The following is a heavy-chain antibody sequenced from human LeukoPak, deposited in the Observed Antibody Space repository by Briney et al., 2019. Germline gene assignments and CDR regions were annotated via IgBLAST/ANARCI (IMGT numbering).Heavy chain of an antibody. Sequence: GRSLRLSCAGSGFTFSSYGMHWVRQAPGKGLEWVAVIWYDGSNKYYADSVKGRFTISRDNSKNTLYLQMNSLRAEDTAVYYCARYNDYGDSLDYWGQGTLVTVSS. CDR3: ARYNDYGDSLDY. D-gene: IGHD4-17*01. CDR1: GFTFSSYG. V-gene: IGHV3-33*01. CDR2: IWYDGSNK. J-gene: IGHJ4*02.